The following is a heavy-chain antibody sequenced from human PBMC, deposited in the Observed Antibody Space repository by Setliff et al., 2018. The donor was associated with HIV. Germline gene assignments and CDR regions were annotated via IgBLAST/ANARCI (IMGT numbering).Heavy chain of an antibody. V-gene: IGHV1-8*02. Sequence: VKVSCKASGYTFTSYDINWVRQATGQGLEWMGWMNPNSGNTGYAQKFQGRVTMTRNTSISTAYMELSSLRSEDTAVYYCATTYCRGADCPQMYDYWGQGTLVTVSS. D-gene: IGHD2-21*02. CDR2: MNPNSGNT. J-gene: IGHJ4*02. CDR1: GYTFTSYD. CDR3: ATTYCRGADCPQMYDY.